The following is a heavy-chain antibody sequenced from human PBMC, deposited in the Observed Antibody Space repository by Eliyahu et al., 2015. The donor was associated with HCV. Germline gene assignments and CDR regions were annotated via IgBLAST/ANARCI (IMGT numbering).Heavy chain of an antibody. J-gene: IGHJ4*02. CDR3: ARVLRAPYSGYDRPQRRLYYFDY. D-gene: IGHD5-12*01. V-gene: IGHV4-34*01. Sequence: GKGLEWIGEINHSGSTNYNPSLKSRVTISVDTSKNQFSLKLSSVTAADTAVYYCARVLRAPYSGYDRPQRRLYYFDYWGQGTLVTVSS. CDR2: INHSGST.